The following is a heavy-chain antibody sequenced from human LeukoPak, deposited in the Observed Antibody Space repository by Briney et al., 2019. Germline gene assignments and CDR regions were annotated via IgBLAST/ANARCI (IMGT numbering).Heavy chain of an antibody. CDR3: ARGGYDLHQPQTYYYDSSGYYYDY. J-gene: IGHJ4*02. CDR2: SIPIFGTA. D-gene: IGHD3-22*01. V-gene: IGHV1-69*13. Sequence: SVKVSCKASGGTVSSYSISWVRQAPGQGLEWVGGSIPIFGTANYAQKFQGRVTIHAAGYTSTAYMELSSLRSEDTAVYYCARGGYDLHQPQTYYYDSSGYYYDYWGQGTLVTVSS. CDR1: GGTVSSYS.